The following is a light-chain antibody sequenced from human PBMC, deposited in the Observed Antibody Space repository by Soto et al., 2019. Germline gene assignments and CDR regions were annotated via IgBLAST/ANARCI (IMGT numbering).Light chain of an antibody. Sequence: EIVMTQSPATLSVSPGERATISCRASQSVSSNLAWYQQKPGKAPRLLIYGAATRATGIPARFSGSGSGTEFTLTISSLQSEDFAVYYCQQYNNWPPWTFGQGNKVEIK. J-gene: IGKJ1*01. CDR2: GAA. V-gene: IGKV3-15*01. CDR3: QQYNNWPPWT. CDR1: QSVSSN.